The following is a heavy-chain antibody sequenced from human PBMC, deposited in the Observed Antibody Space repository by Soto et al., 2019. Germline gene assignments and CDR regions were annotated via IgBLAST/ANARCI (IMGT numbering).Heavy chain of an antibody. CDR3: AKDFTTMVRMCDY. CDR2: ISWNSASI. CDR1: GFTFDDYA. D-gene: IGHD5-18*01. J-gene: IGHJ4*02. V-gene: IGHV3-9*01. Sequence: EVQLVESGGALVQPGRSLRLSCAASGFTFDDYAMHWVRQAPGKGPEGVSGISWNSASIGYADSVKGRFTISRDNAKKSLYLQMNSLKADDTAVYFCAKDFTTMVRMCDYWGQGTLVTVSS.